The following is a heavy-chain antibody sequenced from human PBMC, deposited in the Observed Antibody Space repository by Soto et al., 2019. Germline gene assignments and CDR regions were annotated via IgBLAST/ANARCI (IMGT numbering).Heavy chain of an antibody. J-gene: IGHJ1*01. Sequence: QITLKESGPTLVKPTQTLTLTCTFSGFSLSTTGVGVGWIRQPPGKALEWLALIYWDDDKRYSPFLKSRLTITKDTSKNQVVLRMTNMDPVDTATYYCAYSPPATVTTSAEYFQDWGQGTLVTFSS. V-gene: IGHV2-5*02. CDR3: AYSPPATVTTSAEYFQD. CDR1: GFSLSTTGVG. CDR2: IYWDDDK. D-gene: IGHD4-17*01.